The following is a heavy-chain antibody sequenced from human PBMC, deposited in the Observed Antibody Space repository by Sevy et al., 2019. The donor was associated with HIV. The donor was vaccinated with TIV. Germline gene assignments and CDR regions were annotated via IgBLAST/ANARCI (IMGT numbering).Heavy chain of an antibody. Sequence: ASVKVSCKASGYIFTSYGISWVRQAPGQGLEGMGWISAYNGNTNYEQKVQGRVTMTTDTSTSTAYMEVRSLRSDDTAVYYCARDEGYSSSWSFDYWGQGTLVTVSS. V-gene: IGHV1-18*04. J-gene: IGHJ4*02. CDR2: ISAYNGNT. CDR1: GYIFTSYG. D-gene: IGHD6-13*01. CDR3: ARDEGYSSSWSFDY.